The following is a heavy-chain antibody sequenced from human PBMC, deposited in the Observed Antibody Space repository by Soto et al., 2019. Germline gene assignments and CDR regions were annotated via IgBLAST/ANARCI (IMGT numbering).Heavy chain of an antibody. CDR1: GYTFTSYA. Sequence: ASVKVSCKASGYTFTSYAMHWVRQAPGQRLEWMGWINAGNGNTKYSQKFQGRVTITRDTSASTAYMELSSLRSEDTTVYYCARSRNRPGVYYYYYYYMDVWGKGTTVTVSS. CDR3: ARSRNRPGVYYYYYYYMDV. D-gene: IGHD6-13*01. J-gene: IGHJ6*03. V-gene: IGHV1-3*01. CDR2: INAGNGNT.